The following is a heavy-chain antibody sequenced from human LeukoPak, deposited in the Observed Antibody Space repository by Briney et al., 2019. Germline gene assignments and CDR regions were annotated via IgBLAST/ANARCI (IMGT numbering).Heavy chain of an antibody. V-gene: IGHV1-18*01. CDR3: ARGPTIAAAGYYYYYYMDV. CDR2: ISAYNGNT. J-gene: IGHJ6*03. CDR1: GYTFTSYG. Sequence: VASVNVSCKSSGYTFTSYGISWVRQAPGQGLEWMGWISAYNGNTNYAQKLQGRVTMTTDTSTSTAYMELRSLRSDDTAVYYCARGPTIAAAGYYYYYYMDVWGKGTTVTVSS. D-gene: IGHD6-13*01.